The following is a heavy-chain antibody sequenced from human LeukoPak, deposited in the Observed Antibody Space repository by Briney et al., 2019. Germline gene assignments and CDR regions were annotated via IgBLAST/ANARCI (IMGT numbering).Heavy chain of an antibody. V-gene: IGHV3-9*01. Sequence: GGSLRLSCAASGFTFDDYAMHWVRQAPGKGLEWVSGISWNSGSIGYADSVKGRFTISRDNAKNSLYLQMNSLRAEDTALYYCAKDKMGWSAFDIWGQGTMVTLSS. J-gene: IGHJ3*02. D-gene: IGHD1-26*01. CDR3: AKDKMGWSAFDI. CDR1: GFTFDDYA. CDR2: ISWNSGSI.